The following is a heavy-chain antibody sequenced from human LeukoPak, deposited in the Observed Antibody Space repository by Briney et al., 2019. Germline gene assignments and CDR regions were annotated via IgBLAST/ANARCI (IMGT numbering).Heavy chain of an antibody. V-gene: IGHV4-34*01. D-gene: IGHD3-3*01. Sequence: SETLSLTCAVYGGSFSGYYWSWIRQPPGKGLEWIGEINHSGSTNYNPSLKSRVTISVDTSKKQFSLKLSSVTAADTAVYYCARGPDFWSGYYTTQYWYFDLWGRGTLVTVSS. J-gene: IGHJ2*01. CDR2: INHSGST. CDR1: GGSFSGYY. CDR3: ARGPDFWSGYYTTQYWYFDL.